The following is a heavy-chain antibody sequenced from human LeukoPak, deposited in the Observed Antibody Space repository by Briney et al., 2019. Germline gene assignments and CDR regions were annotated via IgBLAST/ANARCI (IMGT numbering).Heavy chain of an antibody. CDR3: ARVSLRGATLDY. J-gene: IGHJ4*02. CDR1: GGSFSGYY. CDR2: INHSGST. V-gene: IGHV4-34*01. D-gene: IGHD4/OR15-4a*01. Sequence: PSETLSLTCAVYGGSFSGYYWSWIRQPPGKGLEWIGEINHSGSTNYNPSLKSRVTISVDTSKNQFSLKLSSVTAADTAVYYCARVSLRGATLDYWGQGTLVTVSS.